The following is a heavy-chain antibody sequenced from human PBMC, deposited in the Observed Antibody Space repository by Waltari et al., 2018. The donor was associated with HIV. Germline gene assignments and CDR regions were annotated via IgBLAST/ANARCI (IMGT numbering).Heavy chain of an antibody. CDR2: VSGSGAKS. Sequence: VQLLEPGGGLVQPGGPRGLTCAASGFAYVSYVITWVRQSPERGLEWVAAVSGSGAKSLYADSVKGRFTISRDNSKNTVFLQMNSLIAADTAIYYCAKAYYENTAYYYDFWGRGTRVTVSS. CDR1: GFAYVSYV. D-gene: IGHD3-22*01. CDR3: AKAYYENTAYYYDF. J-gene: IGHJ4*02. V-gene: IGHV3-23*01.